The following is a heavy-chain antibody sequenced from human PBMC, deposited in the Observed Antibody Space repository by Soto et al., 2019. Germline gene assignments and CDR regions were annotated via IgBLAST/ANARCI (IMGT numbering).Heavy chain of an antibody. J-gene: IGHJ4*02. D-gene: IGHD3-10*01. Sequence: EAQLVETGGGLIQPGGSLRLSCAASGFSVSSKYMIWVRQAPGKGLEWVSVTYTGGNTYYANSLKGGFTVSRDISKNTLYLQMNSLSAEDTAVYYCAREGYAYGLDYWGQGSLVTVSS. CDR2: TYTGGNT. CDR1: GFSVSSKY. CDR3: AREGYAYGLDY. V-gene: IGHV3-53*02.